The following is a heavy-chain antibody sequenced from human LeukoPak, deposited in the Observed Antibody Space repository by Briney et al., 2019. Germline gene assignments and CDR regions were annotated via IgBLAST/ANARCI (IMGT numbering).Heavy chain of an antibody. CDR2: INPSGGST. V-gene: IGHV1-46*01. CDR3: ARDALSYDYSWGSYRHVGIDP. Sequence: ASVKVSCKASGYTFTSYYMHWVRQAPGQGLEWMGIINPSGGSTSYAQKFQGRVTVTRDTSTSTVYMELTSLTPEDTAVYYCARDALSYDYSWGSYRHVGIDPWGQGTLVTVSS. J-gene: IGHJ5*02. D-gene: IGHD3-16*02. CDR1: GYTFTSYY.